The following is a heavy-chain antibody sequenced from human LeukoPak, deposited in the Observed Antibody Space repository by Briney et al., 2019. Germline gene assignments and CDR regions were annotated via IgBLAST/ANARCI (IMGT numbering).Heavy chain of an antibody. D-gene: IGHD6-13*01. V-gene: IGHV3-33*06. Sequence: GGSLRLSCAASGFTFGAYAMHWVRRAPGKGLGWVAVIWSDGSAKYYVDSVKGRFTISRDNSKNTLYLQMNSLRAEATAIYYCAKPLSLTAGWHCDSWGQGTLVTVSS. J-gene: IGHJ4*02. CDR3: AKPLSLTAGWHCDS. CDR1: GFTFGAYA. CDR2: IWSDGSAK.